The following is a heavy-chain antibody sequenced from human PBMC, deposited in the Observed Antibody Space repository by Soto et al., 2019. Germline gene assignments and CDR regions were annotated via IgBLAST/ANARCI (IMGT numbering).Heavy chain of an antibody. D-gene: IGHD2-15*01. J-gene: IGHJ5*02. CDR1: GGSISSYY. CDR3: AREQYCSGGSCYGNWFDP. V-gene: IGHV4-4*07. Sequence: QVQLQESCPGLVKPSETLSLTCTVSGGSISSYYWSWIRQPAGKGLEWIGRIYTSGSTNYNPSLKSRGTMSVDTSKNQFSLKLSSVTAAATAVYYCAREQYCSGGSCYGNWFDPWCQGTLVTVSS. CDR2: IYTSGST.